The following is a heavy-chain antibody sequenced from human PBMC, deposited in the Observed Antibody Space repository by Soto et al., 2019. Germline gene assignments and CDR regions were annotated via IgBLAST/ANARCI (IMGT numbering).Heavy chain of an antibody. CDR3: ARASEPYGDLMLGCWFDP. Sequence: GGSLRLSCAASGFTFSSYSMNWVRQAPGKGLEWVSYISSSSSTIYYADSVKGRFTISRDNAKNSLYLQMNSLRDEDTAVYYCARASEPYGDLMLGCWFDPWGQGTLVTVSS. V-gene: IGHV3-48*02. CDR1: GFTFSSYS. D-gene: IGHD4-17*01. CDR2: ISSSSSTI. J-gene: IGHJ5*02.